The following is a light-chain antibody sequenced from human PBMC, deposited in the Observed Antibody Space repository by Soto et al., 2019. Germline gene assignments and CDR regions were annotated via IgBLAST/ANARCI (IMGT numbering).Light chain of an antibody. V-gene: IGKV1-33*01. CDR3: QQYDRLPRT. J-gene: IGKJ1*01. CDR2: GAS. Sequence: IQMTQSPSSLSASVGDRVTITCQASQDISNYLNWYQQKPGKAPKLLIYGASNLETGVPSRFSGSGSGTDFTFTISSLQPEDIATYYCQQYDRLPRTFGQGTKVDI. CDR1: QDISNY.